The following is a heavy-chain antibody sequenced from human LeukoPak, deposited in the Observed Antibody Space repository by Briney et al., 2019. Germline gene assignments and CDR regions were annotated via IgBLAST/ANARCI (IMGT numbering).Heavy chain of an antibody. CDR2: ISSSSSYI. Sequence: PGGSLRLSCAASGFTFSNYWMHWVRQAPGKGLEWVSSISSSSSYIYYADSVKGRFTISRDNAKNSLYLQMNSLRAEDTAVYYCARESSGWYYFDYWGQGTLVTVSS. CDR1: GFTFSNYW. CDR3: ARESSGWYYFDY. D-gene: IGHD6-19*01. J-gene: IGHJ4*02. V-gene: IGHV3-21*01.